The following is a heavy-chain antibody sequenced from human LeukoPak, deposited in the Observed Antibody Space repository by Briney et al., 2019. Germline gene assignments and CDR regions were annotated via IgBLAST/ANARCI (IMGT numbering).Heavy chain of an antibody. J-gene: IGHJ4*02. D-gene: IGHD6-19*01. Sequence: AGGSLRLSCAASGFSVSSNYMIWVRQAPGKGLEWVSDLYSAGSTYFADSVKGRFTISRDNSKNTLYLQMNSLKPEDTAVYYCASGGDPQWLVHGEYWGQGTLVTVSS. CDR1: GFSVSSNY. CDR3: ASGGDPQWLVHGEY. CDR2: LYSAGST. V-gene: IGHV3-53*01.